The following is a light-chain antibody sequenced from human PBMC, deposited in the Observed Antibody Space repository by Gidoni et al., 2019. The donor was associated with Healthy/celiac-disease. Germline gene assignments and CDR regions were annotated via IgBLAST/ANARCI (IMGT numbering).Light chain of an antibody. J-gene: IGKJ1*01. Sequence: DIQITPSPSSLSASVGDRVTITCRASQSISSYLNWYQQKPGKAPKLLIYAASRLQSGVPSMCSGSGSGTDFTLTISSLPPEDVATYYCQQSYSTWTFGQGTKVEIK. CDR3: QQSYSTWT. CDR1: QSISSY. CDR2: AAS. V-gene: IGKV1-39*01.